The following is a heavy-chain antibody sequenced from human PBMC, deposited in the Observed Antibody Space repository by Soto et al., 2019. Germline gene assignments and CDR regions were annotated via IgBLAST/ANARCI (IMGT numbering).Heavy chain of an antibody. Sequence: QVQLVESGGGVVQPGRSLRLSCAASGFTLSSYAMHWVRQAPGKGLEWVAVISYDGSNKYYADSVKGRFTISRDNSKNTLFLQMNSLRAEDTAVYYCARQRYSSGWHYFDYWGQGTLVTVSS. CDR2: ISYDGSNK. J-gene: IGHJ4*02. CDR3: ARQRYSSGWHYFDY. V-gene: IGHV3-30-3*01. CDR1: GFTLSSYA. D-gene: IGHD6-19*01.